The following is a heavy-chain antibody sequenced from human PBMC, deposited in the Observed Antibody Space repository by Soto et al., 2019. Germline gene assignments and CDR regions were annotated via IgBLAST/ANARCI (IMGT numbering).Heavy chain of an antibody. CDR2: ISSGGSTM. J-gene: IGHJ4*02. CDR3: ARDRAAGGY. Sequence: EVQLVESGGGLAQPGGSLRLSCVASGFSFSDYEMNWVRQAPGKGLEWVAYISSGGSTMHYADSVRGRFTVSRDNARNSLYLQMNTLSVEDTALYYCARDRAAGGYWGQGTLVTVSS. V-gene: IGHV3-48*03. CDR1: GFSFSDYE. D-gene: IGHD6-13*01.